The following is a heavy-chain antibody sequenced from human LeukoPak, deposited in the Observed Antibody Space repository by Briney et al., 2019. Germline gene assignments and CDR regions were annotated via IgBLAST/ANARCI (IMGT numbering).Heavy chain of an antibody. CDR3: TRDLNRGSYHWFDP. D-gene: IGHD1-26*01. CDR1: GLIVSSNY. J-gene: IGHJ5*02. Sequence: GGSLRLSCAASGLIVSSNYMSWVRQAPGKGLEWVSVLYTSGEADYADSVKGRFTISRDSSNNTLYLQMSSLRPEDTAVYYCTRDLNRGSYHWFDPWGQGTPVTVS. V-gene: IGHV3-66*01. CDR2: LYTSGEA.